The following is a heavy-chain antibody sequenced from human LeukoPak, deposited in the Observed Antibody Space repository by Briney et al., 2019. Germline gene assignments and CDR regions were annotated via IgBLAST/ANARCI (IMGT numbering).Heavy chain of an antibody. V-gene: IGHV3-9*01. D-gene: IGHD3-22*01. J-gene: IGHJ4*02. Sequence: GGSLRLSCAASGFTFDDYAMHWVRQAPGKGLEWVSGISWNSGSIGYADSVKGRFTISRDNAKNSLYLQMNSLRAEGTALYYCAKGPGYYYDSSGYYGDWGQGTLVTVSS. CDR1: GFTFDDYA. CDR3: AKGPGYYYDSSGYYGD. CDR2: ISWNSGSI.